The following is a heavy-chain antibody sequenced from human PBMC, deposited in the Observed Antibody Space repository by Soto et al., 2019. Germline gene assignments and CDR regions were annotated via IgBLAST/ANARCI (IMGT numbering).Heavy chain of an antibody. J-gene: IGHJ3*02. V-gene: IGHV4-59*01. Sequence: SETLSLTCTVSGGSISSYYWSWIRQPPGKGLEWIGYIYYSGSTNYNPSLKSRVTISVDTSKNQFSLKLSSVTAADTAVYYWARVDIVVAPAAIEYAFDISGQGTMVTVSS. CDR1: GGSISSYY. CDR2: IYYSGST. D-gene: IGHD2-2*02. CDR3: ARVDIVVAPAAIEYAFDI.